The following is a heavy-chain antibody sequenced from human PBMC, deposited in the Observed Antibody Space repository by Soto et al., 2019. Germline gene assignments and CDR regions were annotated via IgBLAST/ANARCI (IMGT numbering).Heavy chain of an antibody. J-gene: IGHJ4*02. V-gene: IGHV3-23*01. CDR3: VKGGWGTVVDY. CDR1: AFTFTSSA. Sequence: EVQLLESGGGLVQPGGSLRLSCAASAFTFTSSAMTWVRQAPGKGLEWVSTITDAGDSTYYADSVNGRFTISRDDSKNTVFLQMSGLRAEDTAVYYCVKGGWGTVVDYWGQGTLVTVSS. CDR2: ITDAGDST. D-gene: IGHD3-16*01.